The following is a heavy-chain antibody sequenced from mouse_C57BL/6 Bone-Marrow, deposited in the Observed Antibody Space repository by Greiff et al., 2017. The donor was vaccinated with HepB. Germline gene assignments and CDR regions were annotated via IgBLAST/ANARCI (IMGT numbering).Heavy chain of an antibody. CDR1: GYTFTDYD. D-gene: IGHD2-12*01. CDR3: TRDSYYYAMDY. J-gene: IGHJ4*01. Sequence: VQLQQSGAELVRPGASVTLSCKASGYTFTDYDMHWVKQTPVHGLGWIGAIDPETGGTAYNQKFKGKAILTADKSSSTAYMELRSLTSEDSAVYYCTRDSYYYAMDYWGQGTSVTVSS. CDR2: IDPETGGT. V-gene: IGHV1-15*01.